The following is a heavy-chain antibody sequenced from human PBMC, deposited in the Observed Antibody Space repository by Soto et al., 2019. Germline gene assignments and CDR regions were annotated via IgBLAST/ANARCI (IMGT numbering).Heavy chain of an antibody. CDR3: ARDFDY. V-gene: IGHV4-59*12. CDR2: IYYSGST. CDR1: GGSISSYY. J-gene: IGHJ4*02. Sequence: SETLSLTCTVSGGSISSYYWSWIRQPPGKGLEWIGYIYYSGSTNYNPSLKSRVTISVDKSKNQFSLKLSSVTAADTAVYYRARDFDYWGQGTLVTVSS.